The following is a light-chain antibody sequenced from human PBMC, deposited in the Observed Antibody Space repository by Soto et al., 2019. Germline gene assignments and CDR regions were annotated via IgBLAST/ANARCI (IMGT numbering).Light chain of an antibody. CDR2: AAS. V-gene: IGKV1-39*01. J-gene: IGKJ3*01. CDR1: QNITNY. Sequence: DIQMTQSPSSLSASVGDRVTITCRASQNITNYLNWYQHKPGKAPKLLVYAASSLQSGVPSRFSGSGSGTDFTLTISSLQPEDFATYFCQQSHNMPFTFGPGTKVDIK. CDR3: QQSHNMPFT.